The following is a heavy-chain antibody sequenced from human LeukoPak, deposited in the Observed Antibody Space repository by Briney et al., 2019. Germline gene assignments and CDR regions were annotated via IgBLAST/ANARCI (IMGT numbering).Heavy chain of an antibody. J-gene: IGHJ4*02. V-gene: IGHV3-33*01. CDR2: IWNDGSHK. CDR1: GFTFSNFG. CDR3: ARDSDEYGDSHIDY. Sequence: GRSLRVSCAASGFTFSNFGLYWVRQPPGKALEWVALIWNDGSHKYYDDSVKDRFTISRDNSQSTLHLQMNNLRAEDTAFYYCARDSDEYGDSHIDYWGQGTLVTVSS. D-gene: IGHD4-17*01.